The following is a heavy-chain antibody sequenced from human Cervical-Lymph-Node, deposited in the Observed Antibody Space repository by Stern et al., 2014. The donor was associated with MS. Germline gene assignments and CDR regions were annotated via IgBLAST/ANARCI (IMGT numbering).Heavy chain of an antibody. D-gene: IGHD3-22*01. CDR2: INYRRNP. V-gene: IGHV4-59*01. CDR1: YDSISSYY. Sequence: VQLVESGPGLVKPSGTLSLTCTVSYDSISSYYWTWLRQPPGKGLEWIGYINYRRNPNYNPALKSRVTISVDPSKNQFSLKLTSVTAADTAVYYCARAFSDYHDSTPGYWGQGTLVTVSS. J-gene: IGHJ4*02. CDR3: ARAFSDYHDSTPGY.